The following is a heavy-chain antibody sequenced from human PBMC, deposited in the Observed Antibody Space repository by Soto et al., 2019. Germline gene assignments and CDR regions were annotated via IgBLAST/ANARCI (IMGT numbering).Heavy chain of an antibody. D-gene: IGHD3-22*01. Sequence: SQTLSLTCAISGDSVSSNSAAWNWIRQSPSRGLEWLGRTYYRSKWYNDYAVSVKSRITINPDTSKNQFSLQLNSVTPEDTAVYYCARGLGYYYDSSGYYWDYWGQGTLVTVSS. CDR2: TYYRSKWYN. CDR3: ARGLGYYYDSSGYYWDY. V-gene: IGHV6-1*01. J-gene: IGHJ4*02. CDR1: GDSVSSNSAA.